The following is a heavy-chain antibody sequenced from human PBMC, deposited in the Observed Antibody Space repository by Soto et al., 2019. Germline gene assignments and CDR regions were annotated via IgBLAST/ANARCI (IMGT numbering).Heavy chain of an antibody. J-gene: IGHJ3*02. V-gene: IGHV3-7*01. CDR3: ARSRWLVGTDALDI. Sequence: EVQLVESGGGLVQPGGSLRLSCAASGFTFSSYWMSWVRQAPGKGLEWVANIKQDGSEKYYVDSVKGRFTISRDNAKNSLYLQMNSLRAEDTAVYYCARSRWLVGTDALDIWGQGTMVTVSS. CDR1: GFTFSSYW. D-gene: IGHD6-19*01. CDR2: IKQDGSEK.